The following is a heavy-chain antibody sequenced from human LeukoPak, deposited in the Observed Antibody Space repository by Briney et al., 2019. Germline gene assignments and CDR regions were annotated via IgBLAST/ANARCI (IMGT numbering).Heavy chain of an antibody. Sequence: ASVKVSCKASGYTFTSYYMHWVRQAPGQGLEWMGITNPSGGSTSYAQKFQGRVTMTRDTSTSTVYMELSSLRSEDTAVYYCARGYYYDSSGFNWFDPWGQGTLVTVSS. J-gene: IGHJ5*02. CDR2: TNPSGGST. V-gene: IGHV1-46*01. D-gene: IGHD3-22*01. CDR3: ARGYYYDSSGFNWFDP. CDR1: GYTFTSYY.